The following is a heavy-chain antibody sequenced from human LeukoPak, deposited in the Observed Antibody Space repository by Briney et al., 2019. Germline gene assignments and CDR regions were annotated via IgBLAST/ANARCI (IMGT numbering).Heavy chain of an antibody. D-gene: IGHD3-10*01. Sequence: GGSLRLSCAASGFTVSSIHMVWVRQAPGKGLEWVSVTYTGGNSYYADSVKGRFIISRDISKNTLYLQMNSLRAEDTAVYYCARSYFFGSGNYYDYRGQGTLVTVSS. J-gene: IGHJ4*02. CDR1: GFTVSSIH. CDR2: TYTGGNS. CDR3: ARSYFFGSGNYYDY. V-gene: IGHV3-53*05.